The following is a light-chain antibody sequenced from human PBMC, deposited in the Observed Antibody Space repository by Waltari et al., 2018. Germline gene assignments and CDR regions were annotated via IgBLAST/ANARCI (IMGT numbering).Light chain of an antibody. Sequence: EIVLTQSPGTLSLSPGERATLSCRASQSVSSSYLAWYQQKPGQAPRLLIYGASSRATGIPDRFSGSGSATDFTLTISRLEPEDFAVYYCQQYGSPLWTFGQGTKVAIK. J-gene: IGKJ1*01. CDR3: QQYGSPLWT. CDR2: GAS. CDR1: QSVSSSY. V-gene: IGKV3-20*01.